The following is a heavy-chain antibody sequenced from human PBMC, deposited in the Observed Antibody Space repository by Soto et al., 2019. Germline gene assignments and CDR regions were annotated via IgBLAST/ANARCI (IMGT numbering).Heavy chain of an antibody. Sequence: GGSLRLSCAASGFTVTNAWMNWVRQAPGKGLDWVSVIYADGTTYYVDSVKGRFTISRHNSKNTLYLQMDSLRTEDTAVYYWASLDTARIQIAGYWGKGIQVTVSS. CDR1: GFTVTNAW. CDR2: IYADGTT. D-gene: IGHD5-18*01. V-gene: IGHV3-53*04. J-gene: IGHJ4*02. CDR3: ASLDTARIQIAGY.